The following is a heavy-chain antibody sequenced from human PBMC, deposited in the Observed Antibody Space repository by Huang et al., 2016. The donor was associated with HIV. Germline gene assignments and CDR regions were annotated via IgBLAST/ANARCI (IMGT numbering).Heavy chain of an antibody. Sequence: QEQLVESGGGVVQPGGSLRLSCATSGFSFSHYGMHWVRKAPGKGREWVAFIRFDGGNKHYADSAKGRFTISRDKSKKMLFLEMNSLRGDDTAFYYCATDLGGYSFDYWGQGALVSVSS. CDR1: GFSFSHYG. CDR3: ATDLGGYSFDY. V-gene: IGHV3-30*02. CDR2: IRFDGGNK. J-gene: IGHJ4*02. D-gene: IGHD2-21*02.